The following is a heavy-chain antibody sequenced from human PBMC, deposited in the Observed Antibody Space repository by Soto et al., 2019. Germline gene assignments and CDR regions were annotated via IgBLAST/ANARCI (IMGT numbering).Heavy chain of an antibody. Sequence: QVQLVQSGAEVKKPGSSVKVSCKASGGTFSSYAISWGRQAPGQGLEWMGGIIPIFGTANYAQKYQGRVTITADESTSTAYMELSRLRSEDTAVYYCARSGYYASSGYYHSRDMDVWGQGTTVTVSS. V-gene: IGHV1-69*01. CDR3: ARSGYYASSGYYHSRDMDV. CDR2: IIPIFGTA. D-gene: IGHD3-22*01. CDR1: GGTFSSYA. J-gene: IGHJ6*02.